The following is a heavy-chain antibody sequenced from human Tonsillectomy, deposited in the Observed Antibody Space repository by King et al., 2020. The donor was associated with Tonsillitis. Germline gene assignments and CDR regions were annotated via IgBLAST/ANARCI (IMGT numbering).Heavy chain of an antibody. CDR1: GFTFITYW. D-gene: IGHD4-17*01. V-gene: IGHV3-7*04. Sequence: VQLVESGGGLVQPGGSLRLSCVASGFTFITYWMTWLRQAPGKGLEWGATIKEGGSEQDYEDSVEGTFTISRDNSKSSLYLQMNSLRAEDTAVYYCARPKKKDYGDYYFDYWGQGTLVTVSS. J-gene: IGHJ4*02. CDR3: ARPKKKDYGDYYFDY. CDR2: IKEGGSEQ.